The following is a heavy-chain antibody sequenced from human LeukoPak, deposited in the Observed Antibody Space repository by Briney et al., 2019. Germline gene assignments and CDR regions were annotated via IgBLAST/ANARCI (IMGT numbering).Heavy chain of an antibody. D-gene: IGHD4-11*01. CDR1: GGTFSSYA. Sequence: GASVKVSCKASGGTFSSYAISWVRQAPGQGLEWMGGIIPIFGTANYAQKFQGRVTITADESTSTAYMELSSLRSEDTAVYYCARRTTVTTSAKDAFDIWGQGTMVTVSS. V-gene: IGHV1-69*13. CDR3: ARRTTVTTSAKDAFDI. J-gene: IGHJ3*02. CDR2: IIPIFGTA.